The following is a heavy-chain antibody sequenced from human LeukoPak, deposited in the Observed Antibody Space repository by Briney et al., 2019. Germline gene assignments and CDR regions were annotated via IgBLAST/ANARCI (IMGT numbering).Heavy chain of an antibody. V-gene: IGHV4-39*05. Sequence: SETPSLTCTVSGGSISSNTYYWGWIRQPPGKGLEWIGSIYYSGSAYYNPSLKSRVTISADTSKNQFSLKLSSVTAADTAVYYCAAVGYNNAFYWGQGTLVTVSS. J-gene: IGHJ4*02. CDR1: GGSISSNTYY. CDR3: AAVGYNNAFY. D-gene: IGHD5-18*01. CDR2: IYYSGSA.